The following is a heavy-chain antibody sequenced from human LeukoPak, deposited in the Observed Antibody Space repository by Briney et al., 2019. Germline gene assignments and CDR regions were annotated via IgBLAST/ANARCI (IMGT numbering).Heavy chain of an antibody. J-gene: IGHJ6*02. CDR1: GFTFSSYA. CDR3: AKAYYSNSYYYYGMDV. CDR2: ISGSGDRT. V-gene: IGHV3-23*01. Sequence: GGSLRLSCAASGFTFSSYAMTWVRQAPGKGLEWVSAISGSGDRTYFADSVKGRFTISRDNSKNTLYLQMNSLRAEDTAVYYCAKAYYSNSYYYYGMDVWGQGTTVTVSS. D-gene: IGHD4-11*01.